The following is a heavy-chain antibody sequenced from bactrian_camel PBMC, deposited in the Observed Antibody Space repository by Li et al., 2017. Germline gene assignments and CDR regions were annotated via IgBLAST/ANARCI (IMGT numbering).Heavy chain of an antibody. D-gene: IGHD4*01. V-gene: IGHV3S53*01. CDR2: IHPDGFT. J-gene: IGHJ4*01. CDR3: AAGDTLTDSIICGDEYNY. CDR1: GASFDDSR. Sequence: HVQLVESGGGSVQTGGSLKLSCTASGASFDDSRMGWYRQAPGAVCEVVSIIHPDGFTHYLDSVKGRFTISRENGKKTVYLQMNSLQREDTAVYYCAAGDTLTDSIICGDEYNYWGQGTQVTVS.